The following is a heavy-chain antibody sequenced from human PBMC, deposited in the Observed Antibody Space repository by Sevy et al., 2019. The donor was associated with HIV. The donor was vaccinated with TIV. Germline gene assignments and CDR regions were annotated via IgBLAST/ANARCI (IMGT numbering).Heavy chain of an antibody. J-gene: IGHJ6*02. CDR3: AKDSGGSYDYYYYYGMDV. CDR2: ISWNSGSI. CDR1: GFTFDDDA. V-gene: IGHV3-9*01. D-gene: IGHD5-18*01. Sequence: GGSLRLSCAASGFTFDDDAMHWVRQAPGKGLEWVSGISWNSGSIGYADSVKGRFTISRDNAKNSLYLQMNSLRAEDTGLYYCAKDSGGSYDYYYYYGMDVWGQGTTVTVSS.